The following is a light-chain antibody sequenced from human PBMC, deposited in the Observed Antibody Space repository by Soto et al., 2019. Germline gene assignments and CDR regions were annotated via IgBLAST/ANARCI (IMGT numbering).Light chain of an antibody. J-gene: IGKJ5*01. CDR3: QQYGSSGGIT. CDR2: AAS. Sequence: DIVLTQSPGTLSFSPGERATLSCRAIQTVINNQLAWYQQTPGQAPRLLIYAASSRATGIPDRFSGSGSGTDFTLTITRLEPEDSAVYYCQQYGSSGGITFGHGTRLEI. CDR1: QTVINNQ. V-gene: IGKV3-20*01.